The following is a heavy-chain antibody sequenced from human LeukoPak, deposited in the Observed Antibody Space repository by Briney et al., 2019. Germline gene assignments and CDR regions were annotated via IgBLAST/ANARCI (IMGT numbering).Heavy chain of an antibody. CDR3: ARAARGPFDY. V-gene: IGHV3-48*01. D-gene: IGHD3-16*01. CDR2: ISSSSSTI. J-gene: IGHJ4*02. CDR1: GFTFRSYS. Sequence: GVLRLSCAASGFTFRSYSMNLVRQAPGKGLEWVSYISSSSSTIYYADSVKGRFTISRDNAKNSLYLQMNSLRAEDTAVYYCARAARGPFDYWGQGTLVTVSS.